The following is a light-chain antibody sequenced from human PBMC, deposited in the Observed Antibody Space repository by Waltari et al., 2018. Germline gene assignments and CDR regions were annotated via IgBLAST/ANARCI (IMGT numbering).Light chain of an antibody. CDR2: AAS. Sequence: ILLRQSPGTLSLSPGERATLPCRAGQDIDGPYFAWYQQGRGQAPRLLIYAASNRATGIPDRFTGSGSGSVFTLTISRVDPDDFAVYCCLHYGASWTFGQGTRVEIK. CDR1: QDIDGPY. J-gene: IGKJ1*01. CDR3: LHYGASWT. V-gene: IGKV3-20*01.